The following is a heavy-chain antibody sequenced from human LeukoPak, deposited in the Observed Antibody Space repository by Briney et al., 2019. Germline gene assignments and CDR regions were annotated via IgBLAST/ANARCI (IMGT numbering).Heavy chain of an antibody. D-gene: IGHD3-16*02. Sequence: GGSLRLSCAASGFTFSSYEMNWVRQAPGKGLEWVSYISSSGSTKYYADSVKGRFTISRDNAKNSLYLQMISLRAEDTALYYCARVEGFIVYSGPGTLVTVSS. CDR1: GFTFSSYE. CDR2: ISSSGSTK. CDR3: ARVEGFIVY. V-gene: IGHV3-48*03. J-gene: IGHJ4*02.